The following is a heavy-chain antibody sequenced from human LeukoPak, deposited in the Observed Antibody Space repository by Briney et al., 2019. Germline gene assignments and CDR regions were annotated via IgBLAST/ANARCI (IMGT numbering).Heavy chain of an antibody. CDR1: GFIFSDHH. V-gene: IGHV3-72*01. CDR2: ISNKPNSYTT. Sequence: PGGSLRLSCAASGFIFSDHHMDWVRQAPGKGLEWVGRISNKPNSYTTEYAASVRGRFPISRDDTTNSLYMQTHSLKTEDTAVYYCVRVDSSYYLRYWGQGTLVTASS. J-gene: IGHJ4*02. D-gene: IGHD6-6*01. CDR3: VRVDSSYYLRY.